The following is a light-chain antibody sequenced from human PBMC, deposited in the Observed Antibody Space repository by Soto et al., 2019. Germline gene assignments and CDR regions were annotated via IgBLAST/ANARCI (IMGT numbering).Light chain of an antibody. J-gene: IGLJ1*01. Sequence: SALTQPASVSGSPGQSINISCTGTSSDVGGYNHVSWYQHHPGKAPKRIIYEVTKRPSGVSNRFSGSKSGDTASLTISGLQAEDEADYYCSSHTASTTRIFGTGTKLTVL. CDR2: EVT. CDR3: SSHTASTTRI. V-gene: IGLV2-14*01. CDR1: SSDVGGYNH.